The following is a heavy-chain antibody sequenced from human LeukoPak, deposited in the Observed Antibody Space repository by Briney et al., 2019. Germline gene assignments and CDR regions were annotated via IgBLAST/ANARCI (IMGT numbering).Heavy chain of an antibody. J-gene: IGHJ4*02. CDR1: GGSISSYY. CDR2: IYYSGST. D-gene: IGHD4-23*01. Sequence: PSETLSLTCTVSGGSISSYYWSWIRQPPGKGLEWIGYIYYSGSTNYNPSLKSRVTISVDTSKNQFSLKLSSVTAADTAVYYCAREAYGGLLSYFDYWGQGTLVTVSS. V-gene: IGHV4-59*01. CDR3: AREAYGGLLSYFDY.